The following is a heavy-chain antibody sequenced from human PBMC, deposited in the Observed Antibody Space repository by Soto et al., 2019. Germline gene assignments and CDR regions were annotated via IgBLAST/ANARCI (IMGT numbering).Heavy chain of an antibody. CDR1: GFTFSSSG. CDR3: ARAICGRIAAATYYYYGMDV. CDR2: IWYDGSNK. V-gene: IGHV3-33*01. Sequence: LRLSCAASGFTFSSSGMHWVRQAPGKGLEWVAVIWYDGSNKYYADSVKGRFTISRDNSKNTLYLQMNSLRAEDTAVYYCARAICGRIAAATYYYYGMDVWGQGTTVTLSS. J-gene: IGHJ6*02. D-gene: IGHD6-13*01.